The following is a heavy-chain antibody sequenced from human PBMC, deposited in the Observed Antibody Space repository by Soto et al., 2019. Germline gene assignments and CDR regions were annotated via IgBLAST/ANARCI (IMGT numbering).Heavy chain of an antibody. CDR3: ARSIIGVAGPFDH. D-gene: IGHD6-19*01. J-gene: IGHJ4*02. CDR2: IPPGDSDT. V-gene: IGHV5-51*01. Sequence: PGASQKISCKRSGYRLSTYCIGWVRQKPGKGLEWMGIIPPGDSDTRYSPSFQGQVTISADNSISTAYLQWRSLKASDTAMYYCARSIIGVAGPFDHWGQGTLVTV. CDR1: GYRLSTYC.